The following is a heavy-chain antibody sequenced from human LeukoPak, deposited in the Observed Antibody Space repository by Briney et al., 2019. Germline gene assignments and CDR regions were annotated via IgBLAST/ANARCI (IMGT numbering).Heavy chain of an antibody. J-gene: IGHJ6*02. Sequence: PGESLKISCKDSGFSFTNYWIAWVRPMPGKGLEWMGRIDPTDSYSNYSPSFQGHVSILADKSISSAYLQLWSLRASDTAVYYCARHGARYQYNGMDVWGQGTTVTVSS. CDR3: ARHGARYQYNGMDV. CDR1: GFSFTNYW. D-gene: IGHD1-26*01. V-gene: IGHV5-10-1*01. CDR2: IDPTDSYS.